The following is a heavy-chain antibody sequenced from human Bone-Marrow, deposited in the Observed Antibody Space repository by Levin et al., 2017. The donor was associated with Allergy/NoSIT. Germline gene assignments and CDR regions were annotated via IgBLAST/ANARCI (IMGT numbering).Heavy chain of an antibody. Sequence: PGGSLRLSCVTSGFTFSIHAMNWVRQAPGKGLEWIASINSGSNYIKYADSVKGRFTISRDNAKKSLDLQMSSLRAEDSAVYFCASGGGSYNYWGQGTLVTVSS. CDR3: ASGGGSYNY. V-gene: IGHV3-21*01. CDR2: INSGSNYI. J-gene: IGHJ4*02. CDR1: GFTFSIHA. D-gene: IGHD1-26*01.